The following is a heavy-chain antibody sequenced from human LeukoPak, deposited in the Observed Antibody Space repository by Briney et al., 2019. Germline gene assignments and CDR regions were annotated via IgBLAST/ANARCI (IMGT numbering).Heavy chain of an antibody. CDR1: GFTLSHYW. CDR2: IKQDASEK. V-gene: IGHV3-7*01. D-gene: IGHD3-9*01. Sequence: GGSLRLSCAASGFTLSHYWMSWVRQAPGKGLEWVANIKQDASEKHYVDSVKGRFTISRDNAKNSLYLQMNSLRAEDTAVYYCVTNFDPDVDWGQGTLVTVSS. J-gene: IGHJ4*02. CDR3: VTNFDPDVD.